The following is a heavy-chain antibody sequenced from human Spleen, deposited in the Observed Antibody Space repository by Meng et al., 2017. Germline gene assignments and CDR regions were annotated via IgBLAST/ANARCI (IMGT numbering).Heavy chain of an antibody. Sequence: GESLKISCAASGFTFSSYAMSWVRQAPGKGLEWVSAISGSGGSTYYADSVKGRFTISRANSKNTLYLQMNSLRAEDTAVYYCAKLRTTVFHDRFDYWGQGTLVTVSS. D-gene: IGHD4-17*01. CDR3: AKLRTTVFHDRFDY. V-gene: IGHV3-23*01. J-gene: IGHJ4*02. CDR1: GFTFSSYA. CDR2: ISGSGGST.